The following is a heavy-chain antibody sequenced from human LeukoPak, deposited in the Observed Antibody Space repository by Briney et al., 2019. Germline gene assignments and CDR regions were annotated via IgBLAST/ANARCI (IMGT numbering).Heavy chain of an antibody. CDR2: IYYSGST. Sequence: SETLSLTCTVSGGSSSSYYWSWIRQPPGKGLEWIGYIYYSGSTNYNPSLKSRVTISVDTSKNQFSLKLSSVTAADTAVYYCARGIAARPRWFDPWGQGTLVTVSS. CDR3: ARGIAARPRWFDP. D-gene: IGHD6-6*01. V-gene: IGHV4-59*01. CDR1: GGSSSSYY. J-gene: IGHJ5*02.